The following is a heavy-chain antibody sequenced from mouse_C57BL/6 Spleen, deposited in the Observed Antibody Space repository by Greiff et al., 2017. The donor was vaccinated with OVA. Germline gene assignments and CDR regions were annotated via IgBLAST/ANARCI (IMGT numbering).Heavy chain of an antibody. Sequence: QVQLQQSGAELVKPGASVKISCKASGYAFSSYWMNWVKQRPGKGLEWIGQIYPGDGDTNYNGKFKGKATLTADKSSSTAYMQLSSLTSEDSAVYFCARRADYDYDGAWFAYWGQGTLVTVSA. CDR1: GYAFSSYW. D-gene: IGHD2-4*01. CDR2: IYPGDGDT. CDR3: ARRADYDYDGAWFAY. J-gene: IGHJ3*01. V-gene: IGHV1-80*01.